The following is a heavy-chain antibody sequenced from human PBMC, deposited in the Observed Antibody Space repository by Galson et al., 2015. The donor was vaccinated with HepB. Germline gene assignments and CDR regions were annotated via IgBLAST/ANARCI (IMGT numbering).Heavy chain of an antibody. CDR2: ISGSDGST. Sequence: SLRLSCAASGFTFSSYAMSWVRQAPGKGLGWVSAISGSDGSTYYADSVKGRFTISRDNSKNTLYLQMNSLRAEDTAVYYCAKDFSPYYDFWSGYYILGYWGQGTLVTVSS. J-gene: IGHJ4*02. V-gene: IGHV3-23*01. D-gene: IGHD3-3*01. CDR3: AKDFSPYYDFWSGYYILGY. CDR1: GFTFSSYA.